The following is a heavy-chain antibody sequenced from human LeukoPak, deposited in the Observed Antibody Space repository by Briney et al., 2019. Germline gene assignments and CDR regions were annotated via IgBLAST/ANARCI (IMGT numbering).Heavy chain of an antibody. Sequence: SETLSLTCTVSGGSVSSYYWSWIRQPAGKGLEWIGRIYTSGSTNYNPSLKSRVTMSVDTSKNQFSLKLSSVTAADTAVYYCAREQYSGYDRGDLDAFDIWGQGTMVTVSS. J-gene: IGHJ3*02. D-gene: IGHD5-12*01. CDR2: IYTSGST. CDR1: GGSVSSYY. CDR3: AREQYSGYDRGDLDAFDI. V-gene: IGHV4-4*07.